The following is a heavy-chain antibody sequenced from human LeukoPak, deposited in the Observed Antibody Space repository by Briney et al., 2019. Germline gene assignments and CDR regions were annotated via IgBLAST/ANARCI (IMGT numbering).Heavy chain of an antibody. CDR3: AKEDGTVVVSTFGD. J-gene: IGHJ4*02. CDR2: IKTDGTTT. V-gene: IGHV3-74*01. D-gene: IGHD3-22*01. CDR1: GFTFSSYW. Sequence: PGGSLRLSCVASGFTFSSYWMDWVRQVPGKGLVWVSRIKTDGTTTNYADSVKGRFTISRDNSKNTVYLQVNSLRAEDTAVYYCAKEDGTVVVSTFGDWGQGTLVTVSS.